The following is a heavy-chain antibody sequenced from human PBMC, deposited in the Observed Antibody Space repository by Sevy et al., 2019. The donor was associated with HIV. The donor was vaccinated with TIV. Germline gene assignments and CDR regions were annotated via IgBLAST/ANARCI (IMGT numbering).Heavy chain of an antibody. Sequence: GGSLRLSCSAFGFTFQTFGMHWVRQAPGKGPEWLAVISYDGSGQNYADSVKGRFTISRDNSKNLLFLQMNSLIPKDTAVYFCTKESLRGTYIRGDFDHWGQGTLVTVSS. CDR3: TKESLRGTYIRGDFDH. CDR2: ISYDGSGQ. D-gene: IGHD3-10*02. CDR1: GFTFQTFG. V-gene: IGHV3-30*18. J-gene: IGHJ4*02.